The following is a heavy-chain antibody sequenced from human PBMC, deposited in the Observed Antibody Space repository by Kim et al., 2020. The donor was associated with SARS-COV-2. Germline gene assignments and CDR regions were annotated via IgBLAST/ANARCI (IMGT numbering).Heavy chain of an antibody. Sequence: VKGRFTIARDNSKITLYLQMNGLSAEDTAVYYCAKDQASYISGWGYFDWWGQGTLVTVSS. CDR3: AKDQASYISGWGYFDW. V-gene: IGHV3-23*01. D-gene: IGHD6-19*01. J-gene: IGHJ4*02.